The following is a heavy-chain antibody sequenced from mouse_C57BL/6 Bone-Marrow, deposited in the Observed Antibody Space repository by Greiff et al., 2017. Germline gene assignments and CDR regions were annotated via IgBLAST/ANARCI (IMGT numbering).Heavy chain of an antibody. J-gene: IGHJ2*01. Sequence: QVQLQQPGAELVKPGASVKMSCKASGYTFTSYWITWVKQRPGQGLEWIGDIYPGSGSTNYNEKFKSKATLTVDTSSSTAYMQLSSLTSEDSAVYDCARSPLRYPGYYLDYWGQGTTLTVSS. V-gene: IGHV1-55*01. CDR3: ARSPLRYPGYYLDY. CDR1: GYTFTSYW. CDR2: IYPGSGST. D-gene: IGHD1-1*01.